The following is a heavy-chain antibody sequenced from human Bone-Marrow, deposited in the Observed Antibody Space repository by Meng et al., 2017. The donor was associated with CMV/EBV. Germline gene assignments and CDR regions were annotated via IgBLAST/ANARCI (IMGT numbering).Heavy chain of an antibody. CDR2: IIPSLDIT. J-gene: IGHJ4*02. CDR1: CRPFSTYT. CDR3: ATHITVDNRSAMDD. D-gene: IGHD5-12*01. V-gene: IGHV1-69*02. Sequence: SCRPFSTYTISWVRQAPRQGPGWMGRIIPSLDITTYAPKFPGRVTITPAKPTNTSNMTLSILRSEDTADYYCATHITVDNRSAMDDWGQGTLVTVSS.